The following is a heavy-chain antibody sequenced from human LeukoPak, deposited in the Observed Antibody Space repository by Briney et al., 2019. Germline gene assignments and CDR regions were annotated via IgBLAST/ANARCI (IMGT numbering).Heavy chain of an antibody. CDR3: ARGRMCSSTSCYQDWFDP. D-gene: IGHD2-2*01. Sequence: PSETLSLTCAVYGGSFSGYYWSWIRQPPGKGLEWIGEISHSGSTNYNPSLKSRVTISVDTSKNQFSLKLSSVTAADTAVYYCARGRMCSSTSCYQDWFDPWGQGTVVTVSS. CDR1: GGSFSGYY. J-gene: IGHJ5*02. CDR2: ISHSGST. V-gene: IGHV4-34*01.